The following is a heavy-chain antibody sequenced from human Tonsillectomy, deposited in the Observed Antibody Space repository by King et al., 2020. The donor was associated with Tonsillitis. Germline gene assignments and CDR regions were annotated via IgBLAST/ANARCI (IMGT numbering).Heavy chain of an antibody. CDR3: AKVGSSWFAEYFHH. J-gene: IGHJ1*01. V-gene: IGHV3-23*04. Sequence: VQLVESGGGLVQPGGSLRLSCAASGFTFSSYTMSWVRQAPGKGLEWVSSIGGTGASTYFADSVKGRFTISRDNSKNTLSLQMSSLRAEDTAIYYCAKVGSSWFAEYFHHWGQGTLVTVSS. CDR2: IGGTGAST. D-gene: IGHD6-13*01. CDR1: GFTFSSYT.